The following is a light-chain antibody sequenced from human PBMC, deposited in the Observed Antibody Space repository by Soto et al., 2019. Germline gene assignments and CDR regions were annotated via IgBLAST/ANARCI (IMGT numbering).Light chain of an antibody. CDR2: AAS. V-gene: IGKV1-9*01. Sequence: DIQLTQSPSFLSASVEDRVTITCRASHGLSSNLAWYQQKPGKAPKLLIYAASILQSGVPSRFSGSGSGTEFTLTISTLQPEDFATYYCQQLNSYPLTFSGGTKVEIK. J-gene: IGKJ4*01. CDR3: QQLNSYPLT. CDR1: HGLSSN.